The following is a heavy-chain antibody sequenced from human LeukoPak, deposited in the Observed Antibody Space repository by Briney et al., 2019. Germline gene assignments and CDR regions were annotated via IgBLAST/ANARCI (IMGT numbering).Heavy chain of an antibody. D-gene: IGHD2-2*01. CDR3: ARDTSSYPDAFDI. V-gene: IGHV3-21*01. Sequence: GGSLRLSCAASGFTFSSYSMNWVRQAPGKGLEWVSSISSSSSYIYYADSVKGRFTISRDNAKNSLYLQMNSLRAEDTAVYYCARDTSSYPDAFDIWGQGTMVTVSS. J-gene: IGHJ3*02. CDR2: ISSSSSYI. CDR1: GFTFSSYS.